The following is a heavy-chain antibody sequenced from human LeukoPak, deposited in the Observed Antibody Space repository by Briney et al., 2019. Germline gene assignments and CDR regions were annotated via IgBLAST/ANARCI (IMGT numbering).Heavy chain of an antibody. CDR1: GFTFDDYA. V-gene: IGHV3-9*01. CDR2: ISWNSGSI. CDR3: AKDLTPYSSGCPDY. J-gene: IGHJ4*02. Sequence: GGSLRLSCAASGFTFDDYAMHWVRQAPGKGLEWVSGISWNSGSIGYADSVKGRFTISRDNAKNSLYLQMNSLRAEDTALYYCAKDLTPYSSGCPDYWGQGTLVTVSS. D-gene: IGHD6-19*01.